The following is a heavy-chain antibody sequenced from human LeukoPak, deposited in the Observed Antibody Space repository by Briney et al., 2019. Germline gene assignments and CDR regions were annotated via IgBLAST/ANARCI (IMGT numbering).Heavy chain of an antibody. J-gene: IGHJ4*02. V-gene: IGHV3-74*01. Sequence: GGSLRLSCAASGFTFSSYWMHWVRQAPGKGLLWVSRINSDGSVTTYAASVKGRFTISRDNAKNTLYLQMNSLRAEDTAVYYCTRATGSFYGLGYWGQGTLVTVSS. CDR2: INSDGSVT. D-gene: IGHD1-26*01. CDR3: TRATGSFYGLGY. CDR1: GFTFSSYW.